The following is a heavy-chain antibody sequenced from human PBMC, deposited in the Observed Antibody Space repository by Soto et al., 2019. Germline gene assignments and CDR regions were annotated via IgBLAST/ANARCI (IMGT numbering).Heavy chain of an antibody. V-gene: IGHV3-64*01. D-gene: IGHD2-15*01. CDR1: GFTFSSYA. CDR3: AGTHCSGGGCYSRYYYYYMDV. J-gene: IGHJ6*03. Sequence: PGGSLRLSCAASGFTFSSYAMHWVRQAPGKGLESVSAISSNGGSTYYANSVKGRFTISRDNSKNTLYLQMGSLRAEDMAVYYCAGTHCSGGGCYSRYYYYYMDVWGKGTTVTVSS. CDR2: ISSNGGST.